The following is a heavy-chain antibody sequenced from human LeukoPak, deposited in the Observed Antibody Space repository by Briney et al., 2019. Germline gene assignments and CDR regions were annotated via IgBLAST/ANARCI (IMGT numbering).Heavy chain of an antibody. CDR2: ISYDGSYK. J-gene: IGHJ4*02. CDR3: ARTGYSSGCIDY. Sequence: GGSLRLSCAASGFTFSNFAMHWVRQAPGKGLEWVSVISYDGSYKYYADSVKGRFTISRDNAKNSLYLQMNSLRAEDTAVYYCARTGYSSGCIDYWGQGTLVTVSS. D-gene: IGHD6-19*01. V-gene: IGHV3-30*04. CDR1: GFTFSNFA.